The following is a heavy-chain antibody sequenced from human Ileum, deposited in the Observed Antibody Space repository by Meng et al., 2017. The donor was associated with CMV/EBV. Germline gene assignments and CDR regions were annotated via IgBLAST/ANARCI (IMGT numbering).Heavy chain of an antibody. D-gene: IGHD2-15*01. J-gene: IGHJ4*02. CDR2: SSGYSGDT. CDR3: ARYGSCSSGSWGHFDH. CDR1: GYTFRTYG. V-gene: IGHV1-18*01. Sequence: ASVKVSCKASGYTFRTYGISWVRQAPVQGPEWMGWSSGYSGDTNYAQKFQGRVTLTTDTSTDTGYMELRRLTSHDTAVYYCARYGSCSSGSWGHFDHWGQGTLVTVSS.